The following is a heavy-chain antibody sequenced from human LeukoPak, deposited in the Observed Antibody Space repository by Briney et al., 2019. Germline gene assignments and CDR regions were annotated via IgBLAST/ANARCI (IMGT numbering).Heavy chain of an antibody. CDR3: ARVRNSGFRYVDS. CDR2: ISAYNGNT. D-gene: IGHD5-12*01. CDR1: GYTFTNYA. Sequence: ASVKVSCKASGYTFTNYATSWVRQAPGQGLEWVGWISAYNGNTNYAQKLQGRVTMTTDTSTSTAYMDLRGLRSDDTAVYYCARVRNSGFRYVDSWGQGTLVTVSS. V-gene: IGHV1-18*01. J-gene: IGHJ4*02.